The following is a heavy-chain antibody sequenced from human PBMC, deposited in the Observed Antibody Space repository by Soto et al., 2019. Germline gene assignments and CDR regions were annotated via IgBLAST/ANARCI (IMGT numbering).Heavy chain of an antibody. V-gene: IGHV4-31*03. CDR3: ARVKYYYGSSGYYYDAFDI. CDR1: GASISSGGYY. J-gene: IGHJ3*02. D-gene: IGHD3-22*01. Sequence: KSSETLSLTCTVSGASISSGGYYWSWIRQHPVKGLGWIGYISYSGSTYYNPSLRSRLTISVDTSKKQFSLKLSSVTAADTAVYYCARVKYYYGSSGYYYDAFDIWGQGTMVTVSS. CDR2: ISYSGST.